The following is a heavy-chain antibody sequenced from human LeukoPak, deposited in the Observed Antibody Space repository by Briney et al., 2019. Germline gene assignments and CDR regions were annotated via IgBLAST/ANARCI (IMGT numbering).Heavy chain of an antibody. V-gene: IGHV3-53*01. D-gene: IGHD3-22*01. CDR3: ARGGDTIGSIRSPFDI. CDR2: VFGGGST. J-gene: IGHJ3*02. Sequence: PGGSLRLSCAASGFTVSDNYTSWVRQAPGKGLEWVSAVFGGGSTYYADSVKGRFIISRDNSKNTVYLQLNSLRAEDTAVYYCARGGDTIGSIRSPFDIWGQGTMVTVSS. CDR1: GFTVSDNY.